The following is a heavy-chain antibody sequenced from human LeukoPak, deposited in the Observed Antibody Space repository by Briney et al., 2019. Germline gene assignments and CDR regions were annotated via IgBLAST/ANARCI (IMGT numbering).Heavy chain of an antibody. Sequence: PSETLSLTCTVSGGSISGYYWSWIRQPPGKGLEWIGYIYYSGITNFNPSLKSRVTISVDTSKNQFSLKLSSVTAADTAVYYCARNGIVGATPYFDYWGQGTLVTFSS. CDR3: ARNGIVGATPYFDY. D-gene: IGHD1-26*01. J-gene: IGHJ4*02. CDR2: IYYSGIT. CDR1: GGSISGYY. V-gene: IGHV4-59*01.